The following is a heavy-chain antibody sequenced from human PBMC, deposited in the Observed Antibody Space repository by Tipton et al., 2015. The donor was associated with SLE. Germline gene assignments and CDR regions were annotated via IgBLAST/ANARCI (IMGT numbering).Heavy chain of an antibody. CDR3: ARGGYSSGWYGDYFVY. CDR1: GDTISDHY. CDR2: ISYSGST. V-gene: IGHV4-59*11. D-gene: IGHD6-19*01. J-gene: IGHJ4*02. Sequence: TLSLTCTVSGDTISDHYWSWLRQPPGKGLEWIGYISYSGSTNYSPSLKSRVTISLDTSKTQFSLKLRSVTAADTAIYYCARGGYSSGWYGDYFVYCGQGTLVTVSS.